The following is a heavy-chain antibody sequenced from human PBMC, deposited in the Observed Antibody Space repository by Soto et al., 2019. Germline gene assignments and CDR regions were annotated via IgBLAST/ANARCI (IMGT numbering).Heavy chain of an antibody. CDR3: ARGYCSSTSCKNYYYYYGMDV. J-gene: IGHJ6*02. V-gene: IGHV4-59*01. CDR2: IYYSGST. Sequence: ASETLSLTCTVSGGSISSYYWSWIRQPPGKGLEWIGYIYYSGSTNYNPSLKSRVTISVDTSKNQFSLKLSSVTAADTAVYYCARGYCSSTSCKNYYYYYGMDVWGQGTTVTVSS. D-gene: IGHD2-2*01. CDR1: GGSISSYY.